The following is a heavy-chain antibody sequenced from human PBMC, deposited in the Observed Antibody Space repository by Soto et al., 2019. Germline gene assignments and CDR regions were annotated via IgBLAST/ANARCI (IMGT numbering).Heavy chain of an antibody. CDR1: GFTFSTYS. CDR3: ARDTNYGMDV. V-gene: IGHV3-48*01. D-gene: IGHD2-2*01. J-gene: IGHJ6*02. CDR2: ISRSADAI. Sequence: EVQLVESGGGLVQSGGSLRLSCAASGFTFSTYSMNWVRQAPGKGLEWVSYISRSADAIYYADSVKGRFTIFRDNAKNSLYLQMNSLRGEDMAVYYCARDTNYGMDVWGQGTTVTVSS.